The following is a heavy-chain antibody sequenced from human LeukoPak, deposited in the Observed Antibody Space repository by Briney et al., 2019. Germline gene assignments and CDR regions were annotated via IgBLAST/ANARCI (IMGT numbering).Heavy chain of an antibody. CDR2: IIPIFGTA. V-gene: IGHV1-69*13. J-gene: IGHJ4*02. CDR3: ARGLSDTAMALFDY. CDR1: GGTFSSYA. D-gene: IGHD5-18*01. Sequence: ASVKVSCKASGGTFSSYAISWVRQAPGQGLEWMGGIIPIFGTANYAQKFQGRVTITADESTSTAYMELSSLRSGDTAVYYCARGLSDTAMALFDYWGQGTLVTVSS.